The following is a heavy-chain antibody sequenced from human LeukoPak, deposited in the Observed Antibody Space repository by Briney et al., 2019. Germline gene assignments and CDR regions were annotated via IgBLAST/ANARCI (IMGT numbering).Heavy chain of an antibody. Sequence: GGSLRLSCAATGFTFSNSGMSWVRQAPGKGLEWVSYIGKTSSTTCYADSVRGRFTISRDHAKNSLYLQMNTLRAEDTAVYYCARVSVTGSYFDYWGQGTLVTVSS. D-gene: IGHD3-9*01. V-gene: IGHV3-48*01. CDR2: IGKTSSTT. CDR3: ARVSVTGSYFDY. J-gene: IGHJ4*02. CDR1: GFTFSNSG.